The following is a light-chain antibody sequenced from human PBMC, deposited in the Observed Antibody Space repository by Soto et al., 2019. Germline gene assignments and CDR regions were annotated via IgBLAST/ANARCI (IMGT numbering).Light chain of an antibody. V-gene: IGLV2-11*01. CDR2: AVS. Sequence: QSVLTQPRSVSGSPGQSVTISCTGTSSDVGGYNYVSWYQQHPGKAPKLIIYAVSGRPSGVPDRFSGSKSGNTASLTISGLQADDEADYYCCSYAGNYTLLFGGGTKLTVL. CDR3: CSYAGNYTLL. J-gene: IGLJ2*01. CDR1: SSDVGGYNY.